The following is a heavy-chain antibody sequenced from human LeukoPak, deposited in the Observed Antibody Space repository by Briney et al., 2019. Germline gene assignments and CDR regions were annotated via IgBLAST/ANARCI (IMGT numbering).Heavy chain of an antibody. CDR3: ARGLYYDFWSGNYNWFDP. V-gene: IGHV1-2*02. D-gene: IGHD3-3*01. CDR2: INPNSDGT. J-gene: IGHJ5*02. CDR1: GYTVTGYY. Sequence: ASVKVSCKASGYTVTGYYMHWVRQAPGQGLEWMGWINPNSDGTNYAQKFQGRVTMTRDTSISTAYMELSRLRSDDTAVYYCARGLYYDFWSGNYNWFDPWGQGTLVTVSS.